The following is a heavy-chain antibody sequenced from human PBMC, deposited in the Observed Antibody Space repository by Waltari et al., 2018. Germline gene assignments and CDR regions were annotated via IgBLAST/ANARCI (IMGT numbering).Heavy chain of an antibody. J-gene: IGHJ4*02. D-gene: IGHD3-22*01. CDR2: ISGSGGST. CDR3: VALDAMIVVVNPEPFDY. Sequence: EVQLLESGGGLVQPGGSLRLSCAASGFTFSSYAMSWVRQAPGKGLEWVSAISGSGGSTYYADPVKGRFTISRDNSKNTLYLQMNSLRAEDTAVYYCVALDAMIVVVNPEPFDYWGQGTLVTVSS. CDR1: GFTFSSYA. V-gene: IGHV3-23*01.